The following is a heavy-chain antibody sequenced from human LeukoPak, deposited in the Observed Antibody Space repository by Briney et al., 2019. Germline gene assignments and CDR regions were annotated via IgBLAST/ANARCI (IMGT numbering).Heavy chain of an antibody. CDR1: GFTFSSYG. Sequence: GGSLRLSCAASGFTFSSYGMHWVRQAPGKGLEWVAVISYDGSNKYYADSVKGRFTISRDNSKNTLYLQMNSLRAEDTAVYYCAKDLSASVFDCWGQGTLVTVSS. D-gene: IGHD2-2*01. V-gene: IGHV3-30*18. CDR2: ISYDGSNK. J-gene: IGHJ4*02. CDR3: AKDLSASVFDC.